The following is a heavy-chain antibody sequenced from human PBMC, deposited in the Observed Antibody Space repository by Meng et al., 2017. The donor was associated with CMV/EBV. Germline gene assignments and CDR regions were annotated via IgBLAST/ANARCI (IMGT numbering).Heavy chain of an antibody. CDR2: MNPNSGNT. D-gene: IGHD2-2*02. J-gene: IGHJ6*02. Sequence: ASVKVSCKASGYTFTSYDINWVRQATGQGLEWMGWMNPNSGNTGYAQKFQGRVTMTRNTSISTAYMELSSLRSEDTAVYYCARLLPFRYCSSTSCYTRPRYYYGMDVWGQGTTVTVSS. CDR1: GYTFTSYD. V-gene: IGHV1-8*01. CDR3: ARLLPFRYCSSTSCYTRPRYYYGMDV.